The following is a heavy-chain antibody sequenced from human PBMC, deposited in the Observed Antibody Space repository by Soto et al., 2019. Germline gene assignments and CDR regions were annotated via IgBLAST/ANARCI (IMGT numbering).Heavy chain of an antibody. CDR1: GFTVSNNY. Sequence: EEQLVESGGDLVQPGGSLRLSCAASGFTVSNNYMSWVRQAPGKGLEWVSLIYSGGSTYYADSVKGRFTISRDSSKNTLYLQMNSLRAEAMAMYYCAAYSHKGYWGQGTLVTVSS. CDR3: AAYSHKGY. J-gene: IGHJ4*02. D-gene: IGHD3-16*01. V-gene: IGHV3-66*01. CDR2: IYSGGST.